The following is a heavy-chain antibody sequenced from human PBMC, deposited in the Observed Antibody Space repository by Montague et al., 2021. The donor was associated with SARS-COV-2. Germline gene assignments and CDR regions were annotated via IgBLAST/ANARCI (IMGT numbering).Heavy chain of an antibody. Sequence: SETLSLTCSVPCRAIHAYFWSWIGQTPVTGLDCIGYFYYSENTNYNPSLKSRVTISVDTSKNQFSLKLSSVTAADTAVYYCARVKRGYYYGLGVSAHFDYWGQGTLVTVSS. D-gene: IGHD3-10*01. CDR2: FYYSENT. CDR1: CRAIHAYF. V-gene: IGHV4-59*01. CDR3: ARVKRGYYYGLGVSAHFDY. J-gene: IGHJ4*02.